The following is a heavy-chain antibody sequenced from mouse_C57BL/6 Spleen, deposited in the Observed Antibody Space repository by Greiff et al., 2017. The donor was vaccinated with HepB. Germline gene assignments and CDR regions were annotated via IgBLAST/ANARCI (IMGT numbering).Heavy chain of an antibody. CDR2: IWGGGST. Sequence: VQRVESGPGLVAPSQSLSITCTVSGFSLTSYGVDWVRQPPGKGLEWLGVIWGGGSTNYNSALMSRLSISKDNSKSQVFLKMNKLKTDDTAMYYCAKHGGAYDGHYGAMDYWGQGTSVTVSS. J-gene: IGHJ4*01. CDR1: GFSLTSYG. CDR3: AKHGGAYDGHYGAMDY. V-gene: IGHV2-9*01. D-gene: IGHD2-3*01.